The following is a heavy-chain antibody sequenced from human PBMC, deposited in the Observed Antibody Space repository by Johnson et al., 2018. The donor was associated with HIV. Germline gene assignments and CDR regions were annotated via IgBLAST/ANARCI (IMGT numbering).Heavy chain of an antibody. Sequence: QVQLVESGGGVVRPGGSLRLSCAASGFTFDDYGMSWVRQAPGKGLEWVTIISHDGNNKYYVDSVKGRFTISRDNAKNSLYLQMNSLRAEDTAVYYCHREYYSGDGFDIWSQGTMVTVSS. D-gene: IGHD4-11*01. V-gene: IGHV3-30*03. J-gene: IGHJ3*02. CDR1: GFTFDDYG. CDR2: ISHDGNNK. CDR3: HREYYSGDGFDI.